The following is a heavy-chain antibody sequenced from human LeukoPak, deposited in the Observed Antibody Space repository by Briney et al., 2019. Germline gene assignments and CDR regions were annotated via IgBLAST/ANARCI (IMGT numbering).Heavy chain of an antibody. CDR1: GGSISSGDYY. CDR2: IYDSGST. V-gene: IGHV4-30-4*01. CDR3: ARDCSGGSCYGAFDI. Sequence: SETLSLTCTVSGGSISSGDYYWSWIRQPPGKGLEWIGYIYDSGSTYYNPSLKSRITISVDTSENRFSLKLSSVTATDTAVYYCARDCSGGSCYGAFDIWGQGAMVTVSS. D-gene: IGHD2-15*01. J-gene: IGHJ3*02.